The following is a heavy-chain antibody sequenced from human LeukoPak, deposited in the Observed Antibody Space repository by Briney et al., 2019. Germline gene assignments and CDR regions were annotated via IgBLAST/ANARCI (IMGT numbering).Heavy chain of an antibody. CDR3: ARGDFGVANWFDP. CDR1: GGSISSGGYY. D-gene: IGHD3-3*01. V-gene: IGHV4-61*08. Sequence: SETLSLTCTVSGGSISSGGYYWSWIRQHPGKGLEWIGYIYYSGSTNYNPSLKSRVTISVDTSKNQFSLKLSSVTAADTAVYYCARGDFGVANWFDPWGQGTLVTVSS. J-gene: IGHJ5*02. CDR2: IYYSGST.